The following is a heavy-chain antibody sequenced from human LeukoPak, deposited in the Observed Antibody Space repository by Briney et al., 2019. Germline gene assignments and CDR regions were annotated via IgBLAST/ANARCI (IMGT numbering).Heavy chain of an antibody. CDR2: IIPIFGTA. V-gene: IGHV1-69*05. Sequence: SVKVSCKASGYTFTSYGISWVRQAPGQGLEWMGGIIPIFGTANYAQKFQGRVTMTRDTSTSTVYMELSSLRSEDTAVYYCARDSGSFRYDMDVWGQGTTVIVSS. D-gene: IGHD3-10*01. CDR1: GYTFTSYG. J-gene: IGHJ6*02. CDR3: ARDSGSFRYDMDV.